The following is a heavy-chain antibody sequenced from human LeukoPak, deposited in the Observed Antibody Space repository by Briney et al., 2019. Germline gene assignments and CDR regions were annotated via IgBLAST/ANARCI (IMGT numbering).Heavy chain of an antibody. V-gene: IGHV1-69*01. J-gene: IGHJ4*02. CDR2: IIPIFGTA. CDR1: GGTFSSYA. Sequence: SVQVSCKASGGTFSSYAISWVRQAPGQGLEWMGGIIPIFGTANYAQKFQGRVTITADESTSTAYMELSSLRSEDTAVYYCASPEGGYSYGYVYWGQGTLVTVSS. D-gene: IGHD5-18*01. CDR3: ASPEGGYSYGYVY.